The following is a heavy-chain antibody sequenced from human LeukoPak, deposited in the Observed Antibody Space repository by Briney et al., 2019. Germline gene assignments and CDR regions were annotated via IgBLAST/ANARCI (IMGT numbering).Heavy chain of an antibody. V-gene: IGHV3-23*01. Sequence: GGSLRLSCAASGSTFSTYAITWVRQGPGKGLEWVSAIRPDGDRTYYANSVRGRFTISRDNSKDTVYLQINGLRVEDTAVYYCAREQSGTRGWYTVDYWGQGTLVTVSS. CDR1: GSTFSTYA. D-gene: IGHD6-19*01. CDR2: IRPDGDRT. J-gene: IGHJ4*02. CDR3: AREQSGTRGWYTVDY.